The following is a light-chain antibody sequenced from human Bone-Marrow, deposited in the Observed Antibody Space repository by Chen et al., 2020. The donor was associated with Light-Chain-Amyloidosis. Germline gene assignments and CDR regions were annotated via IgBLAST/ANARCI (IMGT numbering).Light chain of an antibody. Sequence: SYVLTQPSSVSVSPGQTATIACGGNNIGSTSVHGYQQTPGQAPLLVVYDDSDRPSGIPERLSGYNSGNTATLTISRVEAGDEADYYCQVWDRRSDRPVFGGGTKLTVL. CDR2: DDS. CDR1: NIGSTS. J-gene: IGLJ3*02. V-gene: IGLV3-21*02. CDR3: QVWDRRSDRPV.